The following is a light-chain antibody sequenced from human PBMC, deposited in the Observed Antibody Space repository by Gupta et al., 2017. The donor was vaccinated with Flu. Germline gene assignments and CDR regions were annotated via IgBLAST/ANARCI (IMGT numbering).Light chain of an antibody. Sequence: EIVLTQSPGTLSLSPGERSTLSCSASQSVRNSYLAWYQQKPGQAPRLLIYGASSRATGVLDRFSGSGSGTDFTLTISRLEPEDFAVYYCQQYCSSPVTFGQGTKVEIK. CDR1: QSVRNSY. V-gene: IGKV3-20*01. CDR3: QQYCSSPVT. CDR2: GAS. J-gene: IGKJ1*01.